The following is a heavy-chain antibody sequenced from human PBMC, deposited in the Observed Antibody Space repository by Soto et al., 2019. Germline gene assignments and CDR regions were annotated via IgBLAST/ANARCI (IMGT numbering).Heavy chain of an antibody. D-gene: IGHD2-2*01. CDR3: TTDSSSRAYYYYYGMDV. J-gene: IGHJ6*02. V-gene: IGHV3-15*01. Sequence: VGSLRLSGTVSGFTFSNAWMTWVRQARGKGLEWVGRIKSKTDDGTTDYAAPVKGRFTISRDDSRNTLYLQMNSLKTEDTAVYYCTTDSSSRAYYYYYGMDVWGQGTTVTVSS. CDR2: IKSKTDDGTT. CDR1: GFTFSNAW.